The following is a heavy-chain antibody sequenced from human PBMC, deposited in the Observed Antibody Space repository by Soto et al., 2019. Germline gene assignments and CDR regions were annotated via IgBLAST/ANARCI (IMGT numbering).Heavy chain of an antibody. V-gene: IGHV3-74*01. J-gene: IGHJ3*01. CDR2: VNSDGSSR. Sequence: EVQLVESGGGLVQPGGSLRLSCAASGFTFSGYWMHWVRQVPGKGLVWVSRVNSDGSSRSYADSVKGLFTISRDNAKNTLHLEMTGLRAEDTAVYYCARVGLGAFDAFDVWGQGTLVTSSS. D-gene: IGHD1-26*01. CDR3: ARVGLGAFDAFDV. CDR1: GFTFSGYW.